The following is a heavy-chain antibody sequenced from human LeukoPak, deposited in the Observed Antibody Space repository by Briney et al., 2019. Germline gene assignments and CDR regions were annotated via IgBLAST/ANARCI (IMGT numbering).Heavy chain of an antibody. Sequence: ASVKVSCKASGYTFTSYAMNWVRQAPGQGLEWMGWINTNTGNPTYAQGFTGRFVFSLDTSVSTAYLQISSLKAEDTAVYYCAXXXWYYYDSSGPGHYYGMDVWGQGTTVTVSS. D-gene: IGHD3-22*01. CDR3: AXXXWYYYDSSGPGHYYGMDV. J-gene: IGHJ6*02. CDR2: INTNTGNP. V-gene: IGHV7-4-1*02. CDR1: GYTFTSYA.